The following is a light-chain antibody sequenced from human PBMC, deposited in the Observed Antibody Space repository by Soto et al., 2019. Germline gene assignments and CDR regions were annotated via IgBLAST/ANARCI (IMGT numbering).Light chain of an antibody. J-gene: IGLJ1*01. CDR1: SSDVGFYNY. CDR2: EVS. V-gene: IGLV2-14*01. Sequence: QSVLTQPASVSGSPGQSITISCTGTSSDVGFYNYVSWYQQHPGKAPKLMNYEVSYRPPGVSNRFSGSKSGNTASLSISGLQAEDEADYYCISYTSSTTLGVFGTGTKLTVL. CDR3: ISYTSSTTLGV.